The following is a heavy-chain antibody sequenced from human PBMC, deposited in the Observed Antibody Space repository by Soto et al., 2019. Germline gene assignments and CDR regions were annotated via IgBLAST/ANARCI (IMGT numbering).Heavy chain of an antibody. CDR2: IFHSGST. D-gene: IGHD2-21*02. CDR1: GYSITTGYS. J-gene: IGHJ3*02. V-gene: IGHV4-38-2*01. CDR3: ARESSGGNSDFDI. Sequence: PXETLSLTCAVSGYSITTGYSWGWIRQPPVKGLEWIGNIFHSGSTYYKPSLKSRLTVSADTSKNQFSLKLRSVTAADTAIYYCARESSGGNSDFDIWGQGTMATVSS.